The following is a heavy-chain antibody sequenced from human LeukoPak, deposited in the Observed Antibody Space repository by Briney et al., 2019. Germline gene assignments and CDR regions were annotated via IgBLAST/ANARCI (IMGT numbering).Heavy chain of an antibody. CDR1: GYSFTSYG. CDR3: ARDRPEWLVGY. V-gene: IGHV1-18*01. CDR2: ISAYNGNT. D-gene: IGHD6-19*01. J-gene: IGHJ4*02. Sequence: GESLKISCKGFGYSFTSYGISWVRQAPGQGLEWMGWISAYNGNTNYAQKLQGRVTMTTDTSTSTAYMELRSLRSDDTAVYYCARDRPEWLVGYWGQGTLVTVSS.